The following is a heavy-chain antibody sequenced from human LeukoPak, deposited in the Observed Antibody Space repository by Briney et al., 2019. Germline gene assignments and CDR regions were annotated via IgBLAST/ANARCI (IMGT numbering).Heavy chain of an antibody. CDR3: AREDGYNLEVYFDY. D-gene: IGHD1-1*01. J-gene: IGHJ4*02. CDR2: ISYDGSNK. V-gene: IGHV3-30-3*01. Sequence: GGSLRLSCAASGFTFSSYAMPWVRQAPGKGLEWVAVISYDGSNKYHADSVKGRFTISRDNSKNTLYLQMNSLRAEDTAVYYCAREDGYNLEVYFDYWGQGTLVTVSS. CDR1: GFTFSSYA.